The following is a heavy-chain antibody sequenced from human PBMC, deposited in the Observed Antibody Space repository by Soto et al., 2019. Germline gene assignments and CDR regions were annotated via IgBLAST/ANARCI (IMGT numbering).Heavy chain of an antibody. D-gene: IGHD1-20*01. CDR2: ISRNSANI. J-gene: IGHJ5*02. CDR1: GFTFDDYA. V-gene: IGHV3-9*01. CDR3: ATNRDLGTCGNNCQGNSQLDT. Sequence: GGSLRLSCTASGFTFDDYAMHWVRQGPGKGLEWVSGISRNSANIFYADSVKGRFTISRDNAKNSFSLQMNSLKPEDTALYHCATNRDLGTCGNNCQGNSQLDTWGQGTLVTVSS.